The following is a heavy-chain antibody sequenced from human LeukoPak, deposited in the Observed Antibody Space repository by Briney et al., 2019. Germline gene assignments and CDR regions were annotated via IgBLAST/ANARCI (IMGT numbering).Heavy chain of an antibody. CDR3: ARYLSSGMDV. J-gene: IGHJ6*02. CDR1: GGSVSGYY. D-gene: IGHD2-2*01. V-gene: IGHV4-59*02. CDR2: IYYSGTT. Sequence: SETLSLTCTVSGGSVSGYYWGWIRQPPGKGLEWIGWIYYSGTTNYNPSLKSRVTMSADTSNNQFSLRLTSMSAADTAVYYCARYLSSGMDVWGQGTTVTVSS.